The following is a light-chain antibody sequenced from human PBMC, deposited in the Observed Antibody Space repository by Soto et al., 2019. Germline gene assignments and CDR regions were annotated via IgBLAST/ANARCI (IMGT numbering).Light chain of an antibody. CDR1: QSITNY. Sequence: DIQMTQSPSSLPASAGDRVTITCRASQSITNYLSWYQQRPGKAPKLLIHAASNLQSGVPSRFSGSGSETDFSLSINTLQPEDFATYYCQQGYSTPWTFGQGTKVDIK. V-gene: IGKV1-39*01. CDR3: QQGYSTPWT. J-gene: IGKJ1*01. CDR2: AAS.